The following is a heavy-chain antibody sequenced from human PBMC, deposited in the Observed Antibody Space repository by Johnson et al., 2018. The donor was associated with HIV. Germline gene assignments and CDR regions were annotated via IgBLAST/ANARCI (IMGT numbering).Heavy chain of an antibody. D-gene: IGHD6-6*01. V-gene: IGHV3-30-3*01. CDR2: ILYDGSNK. Sequence: VQLVESGGGVAQPGRSLRLSCAASGFTFSFYAMHWVRQAPGKGLEWVALILYDGSNKYYADSVKGRFTISRDNSKNTLYLQMNSLRAEDTAVYYCAPIAAHHDAFDIWGQGTMVTVSS. J-gene: IGHJ3*02. CDR3: APIAAHHDAFDI. CDR1: GFTFSFYA.